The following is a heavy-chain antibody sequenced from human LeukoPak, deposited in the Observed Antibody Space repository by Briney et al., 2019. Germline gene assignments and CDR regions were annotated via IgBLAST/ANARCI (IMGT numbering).Heavy chain of an antibody. V-gene: IGHV1-46*01. D-gene: IGHD2-2*01. CDR1: GYTFTSYY. Sequence: ASVKVSCKASGYTFTSYYMHWVRQAPGQGLEWMGIINPSGGSTSYAQKFQGRVTMTRDTSTSTVYMELSSLRSEDTAVYYCARDGPTRYCSSTSCYPDYWGQGTLVTVSS. CDR3: ARDGPTRYCSSTSCYPDY. J-gene: IGHJ4*02. CDR2: INPSGGST.